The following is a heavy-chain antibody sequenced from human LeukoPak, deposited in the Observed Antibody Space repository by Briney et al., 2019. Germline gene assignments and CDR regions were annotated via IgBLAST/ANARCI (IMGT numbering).Heavy chain of an antibody. V-gene: IGHV3-48*01. Sequence: GGSLRLSCAASGFTFSSYSMNWVRQAPGKGLEWVSYISSSSSTIYYADSVKGRFTISRDNAKNSQYLQMNSLRAEDTAVYYCARDRYYCSSTSCPVAAFDIWGQGTMVTVSS. CDR3: ARDRYYCSSTSCPVAAFDI. CDR1: GFTFSSYS. CDR2: ISSSSSTI. J-gene: IGHJ3*02. D-gene: IGHD2-2*01.